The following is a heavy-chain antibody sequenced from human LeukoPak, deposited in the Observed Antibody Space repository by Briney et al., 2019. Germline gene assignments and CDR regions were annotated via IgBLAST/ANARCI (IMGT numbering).Heavy chain of an antibody. CDR2: IGGSGVNT. CDR3: AKGMSGSSPYNWFDP. Sequence: GGSLRLSCAVSGLTFSNYTMSWVRQAPGKGLEWVSVIGGSGVNTYYADSVKGRFTISRDNSKNTLFLQMNSLRAEDSAVYYCAKGMSGSSPYNWFDPWGQGTLVTVSS. V-gene: IGHV3-23*01. D-gene: IGHD1-26*01. CDR1: GLTFSNYT. J-gene: IGHJ5*02.